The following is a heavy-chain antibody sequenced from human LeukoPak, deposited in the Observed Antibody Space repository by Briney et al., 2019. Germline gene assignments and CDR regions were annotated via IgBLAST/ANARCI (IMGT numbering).Heavy chain of an antibody. CDR2: IYYNGNT. CDR3: ARTQPFGYSYGPYFDY. J-gene: IGHJ4*02. D-gene: IGHD5-18*01. Sequence: SETLSLTCTVSGGSINSYYWSWIRQPPGKGLEGIGYIYYNGNTDYNPSLKSRVTISVNTSKNQFSLKLTSVTAADTAVYYCARTQPFGYSYGPYFDYWGQGTLVTVSS. V-gene: IGHV4-59*08. CDR1: GGSINSYY.